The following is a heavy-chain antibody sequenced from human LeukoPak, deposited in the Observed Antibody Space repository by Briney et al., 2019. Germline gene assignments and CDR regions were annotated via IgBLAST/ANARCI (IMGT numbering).Heavy chain of an antibody. Sequence: KPSETLSLTCAVYGGSFSGYYWSWIRQPPGKGLEWIGEINHSGSTNYNPSLKSRVTISVDTSKNQFSLKLSSVTAADTAVYYCARHPAYYDILTGYYWGGFDYWGQGTLVTVSS. D-gene: IGHD3-9*01. J-gene: IGHJ4*02. CDR1: GGSFSGYY. CDR2: INHSGST. CDR3: ARHPAYYDILTGYYWGGFDY. V-gene: IGHV4-34*01.